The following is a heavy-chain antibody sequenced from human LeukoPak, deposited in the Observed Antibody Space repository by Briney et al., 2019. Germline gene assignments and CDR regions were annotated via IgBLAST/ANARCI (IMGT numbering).Heavy chain of an antibody. CDR1: GFTFSSYA. CDR2: IRGSGAST. D-gene: IGHD6-13*01. CDR3: AKGRGSYSSSREVRYYYYAMDV. Sequence: GGSLRLSCAASGFTFSSYAMSWVRQAPGKGLEWVSAIRGSGASTYYADSVKGRFTISRDNSKNTLYLQMKSLRADDTAVYYCAKGRGSYSSSREVRYYYYAMDVWGQGTTVTVSS. V-gene: IGHV3-23*01. J-gene: IGHJ6*02.